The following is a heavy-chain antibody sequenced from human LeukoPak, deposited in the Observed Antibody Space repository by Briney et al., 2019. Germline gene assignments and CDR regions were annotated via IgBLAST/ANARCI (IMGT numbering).Heavy chain of an antibody. CDR1: GFTFSSFE. D-gene: IGHD6-6*01. Sequence: PGGSLRLSCAASGFTFSSFEMKWVRQAPGKGLEWLSYISSSGSTKYYADSVKGRFTISRDNAKNSLYLQMNSLRAEDTAVYYCARGVRKYSSSAGHFYWGQGTLVTVSS. J-gene: IGHJ4*02. CDR2: ISSSGSTK. CDR3: ARGVRKYSSSAGHFY. V-gene: IGHV3-48*03.